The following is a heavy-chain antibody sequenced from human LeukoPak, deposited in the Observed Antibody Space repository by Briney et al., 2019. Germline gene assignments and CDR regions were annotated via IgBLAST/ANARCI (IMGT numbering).Heavy chain of an antibody. CDR1: VGSISSYY. Sequence: VKPSETLSLTCTVSVGSISSYYWSWIRQPPGKGLEWIGYIYYSGSTNYNPSLKSRVTISVDTSKNQFSLKLGSVTAADTAVYYCAREPCGGDCYSGYFDYWGQGTLVTVSS. CDR2: IYYSGST. CDR3: AREPCGGDCYSGYFDY. V-gene: IGHV4-59*01. D-gene: IGHD2-21*02. J-gene: IGHJ4*02.